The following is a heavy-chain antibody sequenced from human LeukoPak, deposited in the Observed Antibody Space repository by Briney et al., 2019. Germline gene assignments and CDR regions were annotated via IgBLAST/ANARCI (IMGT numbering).Heavy chain of an antibody. CDR1: GLTFRTYR. D-gene: IGHD2-2*01. V-gene: IGHV3-21*06. Sequence: PGGSLRLSCAASGLTFRTYRMNWVRQAPGQGLQWVASISSSSKYIYYTDSVKGRFTISRDNAKNSLYLQMNSLRPEDSAVYYCVPRYCSSTSCEDYWGQGTLVTVSS. J-gene: IGHJ4*02. CDR2: ISSSSKYI. CDR3: VPRYCSSTSCEDY.